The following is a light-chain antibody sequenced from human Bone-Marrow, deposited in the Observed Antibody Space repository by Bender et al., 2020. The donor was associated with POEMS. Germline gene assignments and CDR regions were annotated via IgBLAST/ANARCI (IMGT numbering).Light chain of an antibody. CDR3: QSFDTSLSGWV. Sequence: SYELTQPPSVSVSPGQTASITCSGDKLGDKYACWYQQKPGQSPVLVIYQGNKRPSGVPDRFSGSKSGTSVSLAITGLQAEDEADYYCQSFDTSLSGWVFGAGTKLTV. CDR2: QGN. V-gene: IGLV3-1*01. J-gene: IGLJ3*02. CDR1: KLGDKY.